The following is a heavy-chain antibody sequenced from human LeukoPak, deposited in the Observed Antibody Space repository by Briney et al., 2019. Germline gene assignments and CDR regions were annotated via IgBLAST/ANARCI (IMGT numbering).Heavy chain of an antibody. V-gene: IGHV1-18*01. D-gene: IGHD3-16*01. CDR3: ARDMITFGGALFDY. CDR1: GGTFSSYA. Sequence: GASVKVSCKASGGTFSSYAISWVRQAPGQGLEWMGWISAYNGNTNYAQKLQGRVTMTTDTSTSTAYMELRSLRSDDTAVYYCARDMITFGGALFDYWGQGTLVTVSS. J-gene: IGHJ4*02. CDR2: ISAYNGNT.